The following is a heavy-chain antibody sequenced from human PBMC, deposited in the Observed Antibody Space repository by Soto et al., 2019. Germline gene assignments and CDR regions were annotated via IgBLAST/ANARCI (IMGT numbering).Heavy chain of an antibody. J-gene: IGHJ6*02. D-gene: IGHD5-18*01. Sequence: ASVKVSCKVSGYTLTELSMHWVRQAPGKGLEWMGGFDPEDGETIYAQKFQGRVTMTEDTSTDTAYMELSSLRSEHTAVYYCGTDTFLKATAMVTHYYYGMDVWGQGTTVTRLL. CDR3: GTDTFLKATAMVTHYYYGMDV. V-gene: IGHV1-24*01. CDR2: FDPEDGET. CDR1: GYTLTELS.